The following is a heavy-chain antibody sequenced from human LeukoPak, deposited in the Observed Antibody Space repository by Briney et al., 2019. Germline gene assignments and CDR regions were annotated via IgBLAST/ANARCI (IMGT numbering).Heavy chain of an antibody. CDR1: GFTFSGYG. CDR2: ISGSGGST. D-gene: IGHD3-3*02. Sequence: PGGTLRLACAASGFTFSGYGMSWVRQAPGKGLEWVSAISGSGGSTYYADSVKGRFTISRDSSKNTLYLQMNSLRAEDTAVHYCAKERVSRESRYYYYYMDVWGKGTTVTISS. V-gene: IGHV3-23*01. CDR3: AKERVSRESRYYYYYMDV. J-gene: IGHJ6*03.